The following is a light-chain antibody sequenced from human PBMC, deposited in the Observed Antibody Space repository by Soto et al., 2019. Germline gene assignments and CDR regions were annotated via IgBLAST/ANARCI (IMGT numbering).Light chain of an antibody. CDR2: DVA. J-gene: IGLJ1*01. CDR3: CSYTSSTIYV. Sequence: QSALTQPASVSGSPGQSITISCTGTSSDIGGYDYVSWYQQHPGKVPKLLIYDVANRPSGVPNRFSGSKSGNTASLTISGLQADDEADYYCCSYTSSTIYVFGTGTKLTVL. CDR1: SSDIGGYDY. V-gene: IGLV2-14*03.